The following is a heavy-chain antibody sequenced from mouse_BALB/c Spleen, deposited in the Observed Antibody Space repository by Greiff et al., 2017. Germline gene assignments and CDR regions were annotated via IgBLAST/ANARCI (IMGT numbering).Heavy chain of an antibody. V-gene: IGHV5-17*02. D-gene: IGHD2-4*01. CDR1: GFTFSSFG. J-gene: IGHJ2*01. CDR2: ISSGSSTI. CDR3: ARYDYDGLLGY. Sequence: EVHLVESGGGLVQPGGSRKLSCAASGFTFSSFGMHWVRQAPEKGLEWVAYISSGSSTIYYADTVKGRFTISRDNPKNTLFLQMTSLRSEDTAMYYCARYDYDGLLGYWGQGTTLTVSS.